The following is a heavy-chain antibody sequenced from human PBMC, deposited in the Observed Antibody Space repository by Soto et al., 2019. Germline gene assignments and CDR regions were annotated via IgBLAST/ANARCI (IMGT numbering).Heavy chain of an antibody. CDR1: GGTFSSYA. CDR3: ARDDPPVQH. V-gene: IGHV1-69*05. CDR2: IIPIFGTA. J-gene: IGHJ1*01. Sequence: SVKVSCKASGGTFSSYAISWVRQAPGQGLEWMGGIIPIFGTANYAQKLQGRVTMTTDTSTNTAYMELRSLRSDDTAVYYCARDDPPVQHWGQGTLVTVSS.